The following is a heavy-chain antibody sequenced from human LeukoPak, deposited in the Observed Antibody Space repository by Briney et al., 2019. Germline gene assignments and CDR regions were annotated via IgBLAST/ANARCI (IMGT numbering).Heavy chain of an antibody. CDR3: ARDVAGYYYDSSGYAFDY. CDR2: INHSGST. CDR1: GGSFSGYY. J-gene: IGHJ4*02. V-gene: IGHV4-34*01. Sequence: PSETLSLTCAVYGGSFSGYYWSWIRQPPGKGLEWIGEINHSGSTNYNPSLKSRVTISVDTSKNQFSLKLSSVTAADTAVYYCARDVAGYYYDSSGYAFDYWGQGTLVTVSS. D-gene: IGHD3-22*01.